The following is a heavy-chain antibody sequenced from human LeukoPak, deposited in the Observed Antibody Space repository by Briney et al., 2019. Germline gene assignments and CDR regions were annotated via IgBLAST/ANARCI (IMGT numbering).Heavy chain of an antibody. Sequence: GESLKISCKGSGYSFTSYWIGWVRQMPGKGLEWMGIIYPGDSDTGYSPSFQGQVTTSADKSISTAYLQWSSLKASDTAMYYCARHLSSSIWYNYNYYMDVWGKGTTVTVSS. J-gene: IGHJ6*03. V-gene: IGHV5-51*01. D-gene: IGHD6-13*01. CDR2: IYPGDSDT. CDR3: ARHLSSSIWYNYNYYMDV. CDR1: GYSFTSYW.